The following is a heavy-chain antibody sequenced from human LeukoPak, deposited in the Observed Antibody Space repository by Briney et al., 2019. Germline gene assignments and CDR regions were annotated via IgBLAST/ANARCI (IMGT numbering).Heavy chain of an antibody. D-gene: IGHD2/OR15-2a*01. Sequence: SGTLSLTCAVSGASISGTDWWSWVRQPPGKGLEWIGEIYHTGSTNYNPSLESRVSISVDTSKNWFSLKLSSVTAADAAVYYCARVTFPNAFDIWGQGTMVTVSS. J-gene: IGHJ3*02. CDR3: ARVTFPNAFDI. V-gene: IGHV4-4*02. CDR2: IYHTGST. CDR1: GASISGTDW.